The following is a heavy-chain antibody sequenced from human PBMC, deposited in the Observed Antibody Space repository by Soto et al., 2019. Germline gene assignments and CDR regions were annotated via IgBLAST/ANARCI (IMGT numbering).Heavy chain of an antibody. J-gene: IGHJ4*02. D-gene: IGHD5-18*01. CDR3: ARGGAYIYGPQYD. Sequence: EVQLVESGGGLVQPGGSLRLSCATSGFSFSGYWIHWVRQAPGKGLVWVSHINGDGSSTNYADSVKGRFTISRDYAKNTLYLQMNSLRVEDTAMYYCARGGAYIYGPQYDWGQGTLVTVSS. CDR2: INGDGSST. V-gene: IGHV3-74*01. CDR1: GFSFSGYW.